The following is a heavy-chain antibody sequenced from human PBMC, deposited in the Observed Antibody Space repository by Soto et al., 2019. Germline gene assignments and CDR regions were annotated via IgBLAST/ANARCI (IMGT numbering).Heavy chain of an antibody. CDR2: IYYSGKT. V-gene: IGHV4-31*03. CDR1: GGSISSGGYY. Sequence: QVQLQESGPGLVKPSQTLSLTRTVSGGSISSGGYYWSWIRQHPGRGLEWIGYIYYSGKTYYNPSLKRRLTISLDTSENQFSLKLTSVTAADTAVYYCARLAYNWNREFDYWGQGTLVTVSS. J-gene: IGHJ4*02. D-gene: IGHD1-20*01. CDR3: ARLAYNWNREFDY.